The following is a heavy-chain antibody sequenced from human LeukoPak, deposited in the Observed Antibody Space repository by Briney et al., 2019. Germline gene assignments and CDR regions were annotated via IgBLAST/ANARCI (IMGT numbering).Heavy chain of an antibody. CDR3: APGGPINWFDP. D-gene: IGHD3-10*01. CDR1: GGSISSSSYY. V-gene: IGHV4-39*07. J-gene: IGHJ5*02. Sequence: PSETLSLTCTVSGGSISSSSYYWGWIRQPPGKGLEWIGSIHYSGSTYYNPSLKSRVTISVDTSKNQFSLKLSSVTAADTAVYYCAPGGPINWFDPWGQGTLVTVSS. CDR2: IHYSGST.